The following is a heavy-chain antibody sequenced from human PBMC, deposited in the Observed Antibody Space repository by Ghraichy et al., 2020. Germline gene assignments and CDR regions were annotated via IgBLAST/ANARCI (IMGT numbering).Heavy chain of an antibody. CDR2: IKQDGSER. Sequence: GGSLRLSCAASGFTFSSYWMTWVRKAPGKGLEWVANIKQDGSERYYVDSVKGRFTISRDNAKNSLYLQINSLRAEDTAVYYCARGHSSGYSLYYAMDVRGQGATV. CDR3: ARGHSSGYSLYYAMDV. J-gene: IGHJ6*01. V-gene: IGHV3-7*01. CDR1: GFTFSSYW. D-gene: IGHD3-22*01.